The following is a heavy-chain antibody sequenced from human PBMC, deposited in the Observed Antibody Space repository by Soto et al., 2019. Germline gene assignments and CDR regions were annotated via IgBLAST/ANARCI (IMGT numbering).Heavy chain of an antibody. CDR1: GDAFSFYT. Sequence: QVHLVQSGTEVKKPGSSVRVSCKASGDAFSFYTINWVRQAPGLGLEWMGRINPILSMSNYAQKFQGRVTITADKSTSTAYMDLSSLRSEDTAMYYCATRYGSGYRAFDYWGQGALVTVSS. CDR2: INPILSMS. D-gene: IGHD3-10*01. J-gene: IGHJ4*02. CDR3: ATRYGSGYRAFDY. V-gene: IGHV1-69*02.